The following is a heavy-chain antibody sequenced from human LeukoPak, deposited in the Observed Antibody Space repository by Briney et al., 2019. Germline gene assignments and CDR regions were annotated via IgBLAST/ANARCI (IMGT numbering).Heavy chain of an antibody. CDR2: INPNSGGT. J-gene: IGHJ4*02. CDR3: AREREGLYDILTGYFAY. Sequence: GASVKVSCKASGYTFTGYYMHWVRQAPGQGLEWMGWINPNSGGTTYAPKFRGRVTMTRDTSTSTLYMELSNLRSDDTAVYYCAREREGLYDILTGYFAYWGQGTLVTVSS. D-gene: IGHD3-9*01. CDR1: GYTFTGYY. V-gene: IGHV1-2*02.